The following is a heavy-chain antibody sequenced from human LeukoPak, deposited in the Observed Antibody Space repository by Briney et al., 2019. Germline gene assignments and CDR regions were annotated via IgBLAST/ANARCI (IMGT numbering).Heavy chain of an antibody. CDR3: ASVPMWLVSVFDY. CDR2: ISSSSSYI. J-gene: IGHJ4*02. CDR1: GFTFSSDS. D-gene: IGHD6-19*01. V-gene: IGHV3-21*01. Sequence: GGSLRLSCAASGFTFSSDSMNWVGRSPGKGREGFSSISSSSSYIYYADSVKGRFTISRDNAKNSLYLQMNSLRAEDPAVYYCASVPMWLVSVFDYWGQGTLVTVSS.